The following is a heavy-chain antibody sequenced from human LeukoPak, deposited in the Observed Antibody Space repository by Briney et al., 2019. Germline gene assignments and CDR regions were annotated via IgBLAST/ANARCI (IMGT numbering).Heavy chain of an antibody. D-gene: IGHD6-13*01. CDR2: MNPNSGDT. CDR1: GSTFTNYD. V-gene: IGHV1-8*01. J-gene: IGHJ5*02. CDR3: ARGYSSSWSNWFDP. Sequence: ASVKLSCKASGSTFTNYDVNWVRQATGQGLEWMGWMNPNSGDTGYAQKFQGRVTMTRDTSISTAYMELSSLTSEYMAVYYCARGYSSSWSNWFDPWGQGTLVTVSS.